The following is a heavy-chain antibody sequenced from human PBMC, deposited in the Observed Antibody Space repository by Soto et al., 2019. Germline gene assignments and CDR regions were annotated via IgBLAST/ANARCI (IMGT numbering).Heavy chain of an antibody. V-gene: IGHV3-23*01. CDR3: ANGYVAVAFV. Sequence: GGSLRLSCATSAFTFSSYAMCWVRQAPGKGLEWVSAISGSGGSTYYADSVKGRFTISRDNSKNTLYLQMNSLRAEDTAVYYCANGYVAVAFVWGQGTTVTVSS. D-gene: IGHD6-19*01. J-gene: IGHJ6*02. CDR1: AFTFSSYA. CDR2: ISGSGGST.